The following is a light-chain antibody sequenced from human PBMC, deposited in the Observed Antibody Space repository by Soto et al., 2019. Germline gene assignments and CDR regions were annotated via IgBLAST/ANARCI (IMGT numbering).Light chain of an antibody. V-gene: IGKV1-33*01. J-gene: IGKJ4*01. CDR2: DAS. Sequence: IQVTRSASSLSASVLGRFTCGFHASQDINNYLNWYQQKPGKAPKLLIYDASKLETGVPSRFSGSGYGTHFTFTISSLQPEDIATYYCQQYDDLPLTFGGGTKVDIK. CDR3: QQYDDLPLT. CDR1: QDINNY.